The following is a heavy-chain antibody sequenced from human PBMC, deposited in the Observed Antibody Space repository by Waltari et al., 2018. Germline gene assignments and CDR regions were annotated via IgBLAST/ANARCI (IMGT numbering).Heavy chain of an antibody. CDR2: IDPSDSNP. V-gene: IGHV5-10-1*01. Sequence: EVQLLQSGAEVKNPGESLRFACKASGYSFSTSWITWAPPMPCTGRKCVREMPDKGLEWMGRIDPSDSNPHYSPSFQGHVTISVDKSTSTVYLQWRSLKASDTAVYYCARHPCTSANCDMGYCLDFWGQGSRVTVSS. J-gene: IGHJ4*02. CDR3: ARHPCTSANCDMGYCLDF. D-gene: IGHD1-1*01. CDR1: GYSFSTSW.